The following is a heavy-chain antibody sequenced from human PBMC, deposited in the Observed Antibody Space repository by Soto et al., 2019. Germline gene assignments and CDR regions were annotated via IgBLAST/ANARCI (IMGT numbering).Heavy chain of an antibody. Sequence: SETLSLTCTVSGDSMTKYYWSWIRQPAGKGLEWIGRIYTSGSTNYNPSLKSRATMSIDTSNNHFSLKLKSVTAADTAVYYCARTVGAAYYFDFWGQGALVTVS. CDR1: GDSMTKYY. D-gene: IGHD1-26*01. V-gene: IGHV4-4*07. J-gene: IGHJ4*02. CDR2: IYTSGST. CDR3: ARTVGAAYYFDF.